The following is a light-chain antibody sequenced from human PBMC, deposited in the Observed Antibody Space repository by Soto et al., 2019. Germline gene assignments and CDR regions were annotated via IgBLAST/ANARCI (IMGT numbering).Light chain of an antibody. CDR3: ASFRSGTILV. V-gene: IGLV2-14*01. Sequence: QSVLTQPASVSGSPGQSITISCTGANSDIGDWNYVSWYQQSPGKAPKLIIYEVNYRPSGVSRRFSGSKAGNTASLTISGLLDDDEADYFCASFRSGTILVFGSGTKLTVL. CDR1: NSDIGDWNY. J-gene: IGLJ1*01. CDR2: EVN.